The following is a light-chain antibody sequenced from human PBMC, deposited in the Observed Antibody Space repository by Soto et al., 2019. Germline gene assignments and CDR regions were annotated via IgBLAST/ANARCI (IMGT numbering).Light chain of an antibody. CDR3: AAWDDSLSVYYV. CDR2: RNN. V-gene: IGLV1-47*01. Sequence: QSVLPQPPSASGTPVQGVTISCSGSSSNIGSNYVYWYQQLPGTAPKLLIYRNNQRPSGVPARFSGSKSGTSASLAISGLRSEDEADYYCAAWDDSLSVYYVFGTGTKATVL. CDR1: SSNIGSNY. J-gene: IGLJ1*01.